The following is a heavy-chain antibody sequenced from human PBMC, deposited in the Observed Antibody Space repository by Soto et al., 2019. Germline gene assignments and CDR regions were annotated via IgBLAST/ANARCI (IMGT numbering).Heavy chain of an antibody. Sequence: GGSLRLSCAASGFTFTSCAMSWVRQAPGKGLEWVSAISGTAGNTHHADSVKGRFTISRDISKNTLYLQMNSLRAEDTAVYYCAKGYWDYLAGHFAYWGQGTLVPVSS. J-gene: IGHJ4*02. V-gene: IGHV3-23*01. D-gene: IGHD1-7*01. CDR3: AKGYWDYLAGHFAY. CDR1: GFTFTSCA. CDR2: ISGTAGNT.